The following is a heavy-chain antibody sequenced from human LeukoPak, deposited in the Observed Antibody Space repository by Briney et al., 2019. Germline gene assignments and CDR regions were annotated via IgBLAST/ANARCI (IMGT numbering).Heavy chain of an antibody. CDR2: IDFSGDYI. CDR1: GFTFSTYS. D-gene: IGHD2-15*01. CDR3: ARSVFSGVVAAQHEFDD. Sequence: GGSLRLSCAASGFTFSTYSMNWVRQGPGKGLEWVSTIDFSGDYIYYADSLKGRFTISRDNAKNSVHLQMNSLRAEDTAVYYCARSVFSGVVAAQHEFDDWGQGTLVTVSS. V-gene: IGHV3-21*01. J-gene: IGHJ4*02.